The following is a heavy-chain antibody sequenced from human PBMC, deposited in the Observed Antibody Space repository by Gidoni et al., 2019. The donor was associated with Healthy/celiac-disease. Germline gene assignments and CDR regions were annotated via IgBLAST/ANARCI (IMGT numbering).Heavy chain of an antibody. Sequence: QVQLQQWGAGLLKPSETLSLTCAVYVGSFSGYYWSWIRQPPGKGLEWIGEINHSGSTNYNPSLKSRVTISVDTSKNQFSLKLSSVTAADTAVYYCARGRGNPSIQLVHYFDYWGQGTLVTVSS. CDR1: VGSFSGYY. D-gene: IGHD6-13*01. V-gene: IGHV4-34*01. CDR2: INHSGST. CDR3: ARGRGNPSIQLVHYFDY. J-gene: IGHJ4*02.